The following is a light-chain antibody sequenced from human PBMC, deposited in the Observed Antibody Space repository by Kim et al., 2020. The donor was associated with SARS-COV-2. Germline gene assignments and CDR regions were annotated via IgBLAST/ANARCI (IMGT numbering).Light chain of an antibody. J-gene: IGLJ2*01. CDR3: QAWDSRTGVV. CDR1: KLGDKY. V-gene: IGLV3-1*01. Sequence: SYELTQPPSVPVSQGQTASITCSGDKLGDKYACWYQQKPGQSPVLVIYQNTKRPSGIPERFSGSNSGNTATLTISGTQAMDEADYYCQAWDSRTGVVFGGGTQRTVL. CDR2: QNT.